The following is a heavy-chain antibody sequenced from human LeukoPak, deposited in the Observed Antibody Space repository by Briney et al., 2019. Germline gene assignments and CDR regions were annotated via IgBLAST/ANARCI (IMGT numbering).Heavy chain of an antibody. CDR1: GCTFTSYA. CDR2: INAGNGNT. D-gene: IGHD3-10*01. J-gene: IGHJ4*02. Sequence: GASVKVSCKASGCTFTSYAMHWVRQAPGQRLEWMGWINAGNGNTKYSQKFQGRVTITRDTSASTAYMELSSLRSEDTAVYYCARGLMLRGVYYFDYWGQGTLVTVSS. V-gene: IGHV1-3*01. CDR3: ARGLMLRGVYYFDY.